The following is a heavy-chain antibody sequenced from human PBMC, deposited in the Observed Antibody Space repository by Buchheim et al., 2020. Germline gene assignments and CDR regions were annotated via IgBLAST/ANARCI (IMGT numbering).Heavy chain of an antibody. V-gene: IGHV3-48*04. CDR3: ARGQIQLWSRSFDY. J-gene: IGHJ4*02. D-gene: IGHD5-18*01. CDR1: GFTFSSYG. CDR2: ISSSGSTI. Sequence: VQLVESGGGVVQPGRSLRLSCAASGFTFSSYGMHWVRQAPGKGLEWVSYISSSGSTIYYADSVKGRFTISRDNAQNSLYLQMNSLRAEDTAVYYCARGQIQLWSRSFDYWGQGTL.